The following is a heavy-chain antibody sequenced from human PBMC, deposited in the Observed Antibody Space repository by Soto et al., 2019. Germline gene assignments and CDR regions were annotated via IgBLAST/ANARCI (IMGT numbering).Heavy chain of an antibody. Sequence: VQLLESGGDLVQPGGSLRLSCEASGFTFSNYAMSWVRQAPGKGLEWVSVISGSGGSTNYADSAKGRFTISRDNSMDTLYRQMNSLRAEDTAVYYCARVFYYDSLTGKSYNMDVWGQGTTVIVSS. CDR2: ISGSGGST. CDR3: ARVFYYDSLTGKSYNMDV. CDR1: GFTFSNYA. D-gene: IGHD3-9*01. J-gene: IGHJ6*02. V-gene: IGHV3-23*01.